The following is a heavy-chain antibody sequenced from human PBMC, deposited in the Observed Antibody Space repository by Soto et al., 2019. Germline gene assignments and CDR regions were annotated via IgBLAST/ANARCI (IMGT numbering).Heavy chain of an antibody. D-gene: IGHD3-3*01. V-gene: IGHV4-59*01. Sequence: QVQLQESGPGLVKPSETLSLTCTVSGGSISSYYWNWIRQFPGKGLEWIGYIHDSVSTTYTPSLKSRVTISVDTSKNQFSLKLSSVTAADSAVYYCARDSSFGFWSAKGAFDIWGQGTMVTVSS. CDR2: IHDSVST. CDR3: ARDSSFGFWSAKGAFDI. CDR1: GGSISSYY. J-gene: IGHJ3*02.